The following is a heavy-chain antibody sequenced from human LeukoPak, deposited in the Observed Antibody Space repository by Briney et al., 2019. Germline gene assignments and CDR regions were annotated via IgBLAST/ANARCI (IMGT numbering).Heavy chain of an antibody. Sequence: ASVKVSCKASGGTFNSYAISWVRQAPGQGLEWMGGIIPIFGTANYAQKFQGRVTITTDESTSTAYMELSSLRSEDTAVYYCARGSLTGYSSSLLWGQGTLVTVSS. V-gene: IGHV1-69*05. J-gene: IGHJ4*02. CDR3: ARGSLTGYSSSLL. D-gene: IGHD6-13*01. CDR2: IIPIFGTA. CDR1: GGTFNSYA.